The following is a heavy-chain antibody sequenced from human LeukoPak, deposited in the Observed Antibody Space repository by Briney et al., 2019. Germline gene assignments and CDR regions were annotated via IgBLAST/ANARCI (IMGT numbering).Heavy chain of an antibody. J-gene: IGHJ4*02. Sequence: QAGGSLRLSCAASGFTFSSYAMHWVRQAPGKGLEWVAVISYDGSNKYYADSVKGRFTISRDNSKNTLYLQMNSLRAEDTAVYYCARGYSYGPRGDYWGQGTLVTVSS. CDR1: GFTFSSYA. V-gene: IGHV3-30-3*01. CDR2: ISYDGSNK. D-gene: IGHD5-18*01. CDR3: ARGYSYGPRGDY.